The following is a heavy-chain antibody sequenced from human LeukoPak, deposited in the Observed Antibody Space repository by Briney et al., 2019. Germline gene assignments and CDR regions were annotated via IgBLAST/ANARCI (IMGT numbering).Heavy chain of an antibody. Sequence: GGSLRLSCAASGFTFSSYWMSWVRQAPGKGLEWVANIKQDGSEKYYVDSVKGRFTISRDNTKNSLYLQMNSLRAEDTAVYYCAKDGGSDPDSFDIWGQGTMVTVSS. CDR3: AKDGGSDPDSFDI. V-gene: IGHV3-7*01. CDR2: IKQDGSEK. CDR1: GFTFSSYW. J-gene: IGHJ3*02. D-gene: IGHD2-15*01.